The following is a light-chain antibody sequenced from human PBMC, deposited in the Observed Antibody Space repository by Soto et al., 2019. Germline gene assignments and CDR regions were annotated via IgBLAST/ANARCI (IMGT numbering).Light chain of an antibody. Sequence: EVVLTQSPGTLSLSPGGRATLACRSSQSVGSSYLAWYQQKPGQAPRLLIYGASSRATDIPDRFSGSGSGTDFTLTISRLEPEDFAVYYCQQYGSSVWTFGQGTKVDIK. CDR3: QQYGSSVWT. CDR1: QSVGSSY. V-gene: IGKV3-20*01. CDR2: GAS. J-gene: IGKJ1*01.